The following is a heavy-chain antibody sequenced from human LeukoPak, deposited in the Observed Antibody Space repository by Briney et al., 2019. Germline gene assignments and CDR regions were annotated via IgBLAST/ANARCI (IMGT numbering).Heavy chain of an antibody. CDR1: GFNFSDSY. J-gene: IGHJ4*02. Sequence: PGGSLRLSCAASGFNFSDSYMSWIRQAPGKGLEWVSYISTTGRTIYYADSVKGRFTISRDNAKNSLYLQMNSLRAEDTAVYYCARDSRYFDNWGLGTLVTVSS. CDR2: ISTTGRTI. CDR3: ARDSRYFDN. V-gene: IGHV3-11*04.